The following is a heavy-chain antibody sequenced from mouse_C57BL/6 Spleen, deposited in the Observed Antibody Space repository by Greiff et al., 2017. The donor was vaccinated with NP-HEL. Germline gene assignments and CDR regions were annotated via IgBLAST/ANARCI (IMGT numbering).Heavy chain of an antibody. Sequence: ESGPGMVKPSQSLSLTCTVTGYSITSGYDWHWIRHFPGNKLEWMGYISYSGSTNYNPSLKSRISITHDTSKNHFFLKLNSVTTEDTATYYCARDEVGYWYFDVWGTGTTVTVSS. CDR1: GYSITSGYD. CDR2: ISYSGST. D-gene: IGHD1-3*01. J-gene: IGHJ1*03. CDR3: ARDEVGYWYFDV. V-gene: IGHV3-1*01.